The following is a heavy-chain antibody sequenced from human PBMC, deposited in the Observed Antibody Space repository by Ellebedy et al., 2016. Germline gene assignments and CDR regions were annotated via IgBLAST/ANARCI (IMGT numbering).Heavy chain of an antibody. V-gene: IGHV3-11*05. CDR2: ISSTSNYT. D-gene: IGHD2-2*01. CDR3: ARDPRYTSWPDAFDI. CDR1: GFTFSDYY. J-gene: IGHJ3*02. Sequence: GESLKISXVASGFTFSDYYMSWIRQAPGKGLEWFSYISSTSNYTYYADSVKGRFTISRDNARNSLYLQMNSLRAEDTAVYYCARDPRYTSWPDAFDIWGQGTMVTVSS.